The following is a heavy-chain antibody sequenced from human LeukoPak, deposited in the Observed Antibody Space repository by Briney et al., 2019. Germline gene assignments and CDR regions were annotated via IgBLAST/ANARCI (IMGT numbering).Heavy chain of an antibody. J-gene: IGHJ5*02. CDR1: GGSISSYY. CDR3: ARRYPTCSSTSCYSPPTWFDP. D-gene: IGHD2-2*01. V-gene: IGHV4-59*01. CDR2: IYYSGST. Sequence: SETLSLTCTVSGGSISSYYWSWIRQPPGKGLEWIGYIYYSGSTNYNPSLKSRVTISVDTSKNQFSLKLSSVTAADTAVYCCARRYPTCSSTSCYSPPTWFDPWGQGTLVTVSS.